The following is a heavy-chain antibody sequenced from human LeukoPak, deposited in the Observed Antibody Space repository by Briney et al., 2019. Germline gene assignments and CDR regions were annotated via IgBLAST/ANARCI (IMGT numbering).Heavy chain of an antibody. CDR1: GGSIRTYY. Sequence: PSETLSLTCTVSGGSIRTYYWSWLRQSPGKGLEGIESIYYSGSTNYNPSLKSRVTISVDTSKNQFSLELSPVTAADTAVYYCAGNLTRHTFDTWGQGTMVSVPS. CDR2: IYYSGST. J-gene: IGHJ3*02. D-gene: IGHD1-1*01. CDR3: AGNLTRHTFDT. V-gene: IGHV4-59*08.